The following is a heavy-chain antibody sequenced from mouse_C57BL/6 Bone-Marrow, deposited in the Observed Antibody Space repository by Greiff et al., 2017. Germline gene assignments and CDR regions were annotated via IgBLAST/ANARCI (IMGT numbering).Heavy chain of an antibody. J-gene: IGHJ2*01. D-gene: IGHD2-5*01. Sequence: EVQLQQSGPGLVKPSQSLSLTCSVTGYSITSGYYWNWIRQFPGNKLEWMGYISYDGSNNYNPSLKNRISITRDTSKNQFFLKLNSVTNEDTATYYCAREGAYYSNYDYWGQGTTLTVSS. CDR1: GYSITSGYY. CDR2: ISYDGSN. CDR3: AREGAYYSNYDY. V-gene: IGHV3-6*01.